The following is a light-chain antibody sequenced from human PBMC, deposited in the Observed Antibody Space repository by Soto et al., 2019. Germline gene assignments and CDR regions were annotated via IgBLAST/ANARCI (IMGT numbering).Light chain of an antibody. CDR3: CSYAGSNNVI. CDR1: SSDVGSYNL. CDR2: EVT. V-gene: IGLV2-23*02. Sequence: QSVLTQPASVSGSPGQSITISCTGTSSDVGSYNLVSWYQQHPGKAPKLMIFEVTKRPSGISNRFSGSKSSNTASLTISGLQAEDEADYYCCSYAGSNNVIFGGGTKLTVL. J-gene: IGLJ2*01.